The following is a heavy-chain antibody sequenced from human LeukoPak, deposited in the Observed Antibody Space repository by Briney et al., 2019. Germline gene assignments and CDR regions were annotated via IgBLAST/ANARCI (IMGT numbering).Heavy chain of an antibody. V-gene: IGHV3-23*01. D-gene: IGHD2-2*01. CDR2: ISGSGDTT. CDR3: AKGGYDHPFDF. CDR1: GFTFSSYA. J-gene: IGHJ4*02. Sequence: GGSLRLSCAASGFTFSSYAMSWVRQAPGKGLEWVSAISGSGDTTYYADSVKGRFTISRDNSKNTLYLQMNSLRAEDTAVYYCAKGGYDHPFDFWGQGTLVTVSS.